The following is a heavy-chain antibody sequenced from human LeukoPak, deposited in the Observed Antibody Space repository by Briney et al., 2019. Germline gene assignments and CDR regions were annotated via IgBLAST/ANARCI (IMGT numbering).Heavy chain of an antibody. J-gene: IGHJ4*02. Sequence: GGSLRLSCAASGFTFSSYSMNWVRQAPGKGLEWVSSISSSSSYIYYADSVKGRFTISRDNSKNTLYLQMNSLRAEDTAVYYCAKADGDQDFDYWGQGTLVTVSS. D-gene: IGHD4-17*01. CDR1: GFTFSSYS. CDR3: AKADGDQDFDY. V-gene: IGHV3-21*04. CDR2: ISSSSSYI.